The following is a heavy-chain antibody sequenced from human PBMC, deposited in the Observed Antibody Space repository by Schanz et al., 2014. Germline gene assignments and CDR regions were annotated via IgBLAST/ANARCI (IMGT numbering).Heavy chain of an antibody. CDR3: AKDSCSSTTCYGYGMDV. CDR2: IGYLGDT. Sequence: EVQLVESGGGLVQPGGSLRLSCAASGFTFSTYAMSWVRQGTGKGLEWVSTIGYLGDTYYPDSVKGRFTVSRDNSKRTLYLEINDPRAEDTAVYYCAKDSCSSTTCYGYGMDVWGQGSTVTVSS. V-gene: IGHV3-23*04. D-gene: IGHD2-2*01. CDR1: GFTFSTYA. J-gene: IGHJ6*02.